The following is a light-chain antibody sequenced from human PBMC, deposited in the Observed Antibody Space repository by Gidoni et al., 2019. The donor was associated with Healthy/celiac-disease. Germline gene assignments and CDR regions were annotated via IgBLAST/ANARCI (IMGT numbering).Light chain of an antibody. CDR2: GAS. CDR1: QSVSSN. Sequence: EIVMTQSPATLSVSPGEIATLSGRASQSVSSNLAWYPQKPGQDPRLLIYGASTSATGIPARFSGRGSGTEFTINISSLKCEDFAVYFCQQYNNGPPYTFGQGTKLEIK. CDR3: QQYNNGPPYT. V-gene: IGKV3-15*01. J-gene: IGKJ2*01.